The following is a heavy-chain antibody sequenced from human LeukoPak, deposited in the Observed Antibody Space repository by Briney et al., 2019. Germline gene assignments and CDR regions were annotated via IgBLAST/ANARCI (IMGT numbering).Heavy chain of an antibody. CDR2: IKQDGSEK. CDR1: GFTFSSYW. D-gene: IGHD3-9*01. V-gene: IGHV3-7*01. Sequence: GGSLRLSCAASGFTFSSYWMSWVRQAPGKGLEWVANIKQDGSEKYYVDSVKGRFTISRDNAKNSLYLQMNSLRAGDTAVYYCARDQNDILTGYLYYYYGMDVWGQGTTVTVSS. CDR3: ARDQNDILTGYLYYYYGMDV. J-gene: IGHJ6*02.